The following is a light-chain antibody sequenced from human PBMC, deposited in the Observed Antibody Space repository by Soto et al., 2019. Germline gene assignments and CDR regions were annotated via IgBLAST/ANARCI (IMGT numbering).Light chain of an antibody. CDR1: SSDVGSYNL. CDR3: SSYAGSSTVV. Sequence: QPVLTQPASVSGSPGQSITISCTGTSSDVGSYNLVSWYQQHPGKAPKLMIYEGSKRPSGVSNRFSGSKSGNTASLTISGLQAEDEADYYCSSYAGSSTVVFGGGTKLTVL. J-gene: IGLJ2*01. V-gene: IGLV2-23*01. CDR2: EGS.